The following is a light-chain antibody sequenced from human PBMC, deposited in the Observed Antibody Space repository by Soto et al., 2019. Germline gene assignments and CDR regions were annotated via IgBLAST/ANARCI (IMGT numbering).Light chain of an antibody. CDR3: QQYGSSLWT. V-gene: IGKV3-20*01. Sequence: EIVLTQSPGTLSLSPVERATLSCRASQSVSSSYLAWYQQKPGQAPRLLIYGASSRATGIPDRFSGSGSGTDFTLTISRLEPEDFAVYYCQQYGSSLWTFGQGTKV. CDR2: GAS. J-gene: IGKJ1*01. CDR1: QSVSSSY.